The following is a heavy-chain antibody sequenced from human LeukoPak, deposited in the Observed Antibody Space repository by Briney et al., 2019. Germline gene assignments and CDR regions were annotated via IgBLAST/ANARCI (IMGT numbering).Heavy chain of an antibody. CDR3: ARGVIYGGNPYYYYYMDV. J-gene: IGHJ6*03. D-gene: IGHD4-23*01. V-gene: IGHV1-69*01. Sequence: SVKVSCKASGGTFSSYAISWVRQAPGQGLEWMGGIIPIFGTANYAQKFQGRVTITADESTSTAYMELSSLRSEDTAVYYCARGVIYGGNPYYYYYMDVWGKGTTVTVSS. CDR1: GGTFSSYA. CDR2: IIPIFGTA.